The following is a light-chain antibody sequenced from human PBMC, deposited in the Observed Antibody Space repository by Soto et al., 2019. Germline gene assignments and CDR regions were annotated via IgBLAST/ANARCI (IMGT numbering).Light chain of an antibody. V-gene: IGKV1-27*01. Sequence: DIQMTQSPSSLSGSVGDTVTITCRASQGISNFLAWYQQKPGKVPKLMIYGASTLQSGVPSRFSGSRSGTDFTLTISSLQPEDVATYYCQKYNSAPLTFGGGTKVDI. CDR2: GAS. CDR3: QKYNSAPLT. CDR1: QGISNF. J-gene: IGKJ4*01.